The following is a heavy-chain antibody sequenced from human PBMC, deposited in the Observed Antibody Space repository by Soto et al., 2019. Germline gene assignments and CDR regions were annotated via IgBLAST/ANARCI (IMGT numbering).Heavy chain of an antibody. V-gene: IGHV3-23*01. J-gene: IGHJ4*02. CDR2: ISGSGDDT. D-gene: IGHD1-1*01. CDR3: ANPIPKTGTTFGF. Sequence: QLLESGGGFVQPGGSLRLSCVASGFTFSNFAMAWVRQAPGEGLEWVSAISGSGDDTFYADSMTARFTISRDNSKDTLYLQINSLRAEDTAVYYCANPIPKTGTTFGFWGQGTLVTVSS. CDR1: GFTFSNFA.